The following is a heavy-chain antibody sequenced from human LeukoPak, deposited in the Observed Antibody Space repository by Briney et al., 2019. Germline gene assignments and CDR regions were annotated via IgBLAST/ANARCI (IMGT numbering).Heavy chain of an antibody. CDR1: GFTFSNAW. CDR2: ITSKTDGGTT. V-gene: IGHV3-15*01. D-gene: IGHD1-26*01. Sequence: PGGSLRLSCAASGFTFSNAWMSWVRQAPGKGLEWVGRITSKTDGGTTDYVAPVKGRFTISRDDSKNTLYLQMNSLKTEDTAVYYCTTRRGGSYYYDAFDIWGQGTMVTVSS. CDR3: TTRRGGSYYYDAFDI. J-gene: IGHJ3*02.